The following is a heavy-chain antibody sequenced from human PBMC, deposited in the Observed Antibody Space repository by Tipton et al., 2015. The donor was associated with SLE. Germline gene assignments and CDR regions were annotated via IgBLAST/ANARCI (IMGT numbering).Heavy chain of an antibody. Sequence: LRLSCTVSGGSISSYYWSWIRQLPGKGLEWIGYIYYSGSTNYNPSLKSRVTISVDTSKNQFSLKLSSVTAADTAVYYCATGIAVAGSFDYWGQGTLVTVSS. CDR3: ATGIAVAGSFDY. J-gene: IGHJ4*02. CDR1: GGSISSYY. D-gene: IGHD6-19*01. V-gene: IGHV4-59*01. CDR2: IYYSGST.